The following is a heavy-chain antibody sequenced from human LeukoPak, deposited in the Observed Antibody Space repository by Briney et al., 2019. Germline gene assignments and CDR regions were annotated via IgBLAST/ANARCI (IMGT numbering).Heavy chain of an antibody. CDR2: ISGSSSYI. D-gene: IGHD3-3*01. V-gene: IGHV3-21*01. CDR3: VRDRGDFWSGYYTD. J-gene: IGHJ4*02. Sequence: GGSLRLSCAASGFTFRTYSMNWVRRAPGKGVEWVSSISGSSSYIYYSDSVKGRFTISRDNAKNSLYLQMNSLRADDTAVYYCVRDRGDFWSGYYTDWGQGTLVSVSS. CDR1: GFTFRTYS.